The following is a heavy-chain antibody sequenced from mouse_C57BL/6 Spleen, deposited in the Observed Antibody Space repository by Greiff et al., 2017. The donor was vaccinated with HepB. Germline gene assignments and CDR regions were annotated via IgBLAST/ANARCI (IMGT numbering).Heavy chain of an antibody. J-gene: IGHJ2*01. V-gene: IGHV1-64*01. Sequence: QVQLKQSGAELVKPGASVKLSCKASGYTFTSYWMHWVKQRPGQGLEWIGMIHPNSGSTNYNEKFKSKATLTVDKSSSTAYMQLSSLTSEDSAVYYCARGDGYYFDYWGQGTTLTVSS. CDR1: GYTFTSYW. CDR2: IHPNSGST. D-gene: IGHD2-3*01. CDR3: ARGDGYYFDY.